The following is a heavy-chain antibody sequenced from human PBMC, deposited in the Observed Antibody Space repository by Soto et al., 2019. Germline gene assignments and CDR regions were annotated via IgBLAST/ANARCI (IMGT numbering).Heavy chain of an antibody. J-gene: IGHJ4*02. CDR1: GFTFSTYV. D-gene: IGHD2-15*01. CDR2: ISASGGDT. V-gene: IGHV3-23*01. Sequence: EVQLLESGGGLVQPGGSLRLSCAASGFTFSTYVMTWVRQAPGKGLEWVSAISASGGDTYYADSVKGRSTISRDNSKNTLYLQMNSLRVEYTAIYYCAKGGWRDDYGGKGTLVTVSA. CDR3: AKGGWRDDY.